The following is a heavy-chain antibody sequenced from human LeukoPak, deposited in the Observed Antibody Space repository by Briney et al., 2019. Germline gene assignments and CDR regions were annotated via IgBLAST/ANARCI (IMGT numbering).Heavy chain of an antibody. J-gene: IGHJ6*03. CDR2: ISRDSDIR. D-gene: IGHD5-12*01. Sequence: PGGSLRLPCAASGFIFGRDSMNWVRQAPGRGLEWISYISRDSDIRYYADSVKGRFTISRDNSKNTLYLQMNSLRAEDTAVYYCAKDERGYSGYDRYYYYYYMDVWGKGTTVTVSS. V-gene: IGHV3-48*01. CDR3: AKDERGYSGYDRYYYYYYMDV. CDR1: GFIFGRDS.